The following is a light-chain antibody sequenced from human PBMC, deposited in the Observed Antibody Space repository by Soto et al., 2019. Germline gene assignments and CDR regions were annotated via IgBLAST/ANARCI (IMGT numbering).Light chain of an antibody. Sequence: EIVLTQSPGTLSLSPGERATLSCRASQSVSSSYLAWYQQKPGQAPRLLIYVASSRATGIPDRFSGSGSGTDFTLTISRLEPEDFAVYYCQQYGSSPLTFGGGTKVESK. J-gene: IGKJ4*01. CDR3: QQYGSSPLT. V-gene: IGKV3-20*01. CDR1: QSVSSSY. CDR2: VAS.